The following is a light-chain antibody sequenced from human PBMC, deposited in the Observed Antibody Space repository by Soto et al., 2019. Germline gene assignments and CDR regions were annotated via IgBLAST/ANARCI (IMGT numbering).Light chain of an antibody. Sequence: EIVLTRSPGTLYLSPGERATLSCRASQSVSSSYLAWYQQKPGQAPRLLIYGASTRATGIPARFSGSGYGTEFTLTISSLQSEDFAAYYCQQYNNWPPWTFGQGTKVDNK. J-gene: IGKJ1*01. CDR1: QSVSSSY. V-gene: IGKV3-15*01. CDR3: QQYNNWPPWT. CDR2: GAS.